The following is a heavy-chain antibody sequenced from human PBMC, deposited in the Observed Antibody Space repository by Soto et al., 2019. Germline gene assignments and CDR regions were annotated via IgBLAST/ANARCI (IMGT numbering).Heavy chain of an antibody. Sequence: QVQLVQSGAEVKKPGASVKVSCKASGYTFTSYGISWVRQAPGQGLEWMGWISAYNGNTNYAQKLQSRVTITTDMSTSIAYRERRTLSFDDTTVYDCASVSYDFWRGYHRRDCYFDLWGRGTLVTVSS. CDR1: GYTFTSYG. J-gene: IGHJ2*01. V-gene: IGHV1-18*01. CDR2: ISAYNGNT. D-gene: IGHD3-3*01. CDR3: ASVSYDFWRGYHRRDCYFDL.